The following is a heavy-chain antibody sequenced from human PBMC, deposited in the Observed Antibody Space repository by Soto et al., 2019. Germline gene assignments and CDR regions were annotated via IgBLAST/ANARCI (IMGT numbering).Heavy chain of an antibody. J-gene: IGHJ6*03. Sequence: EVQLVESGGGLVQPGGSLKLSCAASGFTFSGSAMHWVRQASGKGLEWVGRIRSKPNNYATAYGASVKGRFTISRDDSKKTAYLQMNRLDTEDTAVYYCSRQASDFWSGKPQYYMDVWGKGTTVTVSS. CDR2: IRSKPNNYAT. CDR3: SRQASDFWSGKPQYYMDV. CDR1: GFTFSGSA. V-gene: IGHV3-73*01. D-gene: IGHD3-3*01.